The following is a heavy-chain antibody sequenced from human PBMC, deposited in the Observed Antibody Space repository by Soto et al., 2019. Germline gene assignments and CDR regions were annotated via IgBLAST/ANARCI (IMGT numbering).Heavy chain of an antibody. CDR2: IYYSGST. D-gene: IGHD3-10*01. J-gene: IGHJ5*02. CDR1: GGSISSSSYY. V-gene: IGHV4-39*01. CDR3: ARRVQGSGSYAGAGIDP. Sequence: QLQLQESGPGLVKPSETLSLTCTVSGGSISSSSYYWGWIRQPPGKGLEWIGSIYYSGSTYYNPSLKSRVTISVDTSKNQFSLKLSSVTAADTAVYYCARRVQGSGSYAGAGIDPWGQGTLVTVSS.